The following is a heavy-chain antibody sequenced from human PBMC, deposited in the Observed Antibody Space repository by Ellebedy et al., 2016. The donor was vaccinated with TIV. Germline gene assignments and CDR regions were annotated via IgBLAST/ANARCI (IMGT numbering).Heavy chain of an antibody. CDR3: TREGGSSSRAGYFDL. V-gene: IGHV3-9*01. D-gene: IGHD6-6*01. CDR2: LTANRDFI. CDR1: GFTFDDYV. J-gene: IGHJ2*01. Sequence: SLKISCAASGFTFDDYVMHWVRQAPGKGLEWVSGLTANRDFITYADSVKGRFTISRDNAKNSLYLQMDSLRTDDTALYYCTREGGSSSRAGYFDLWGRGTLVTVSS.